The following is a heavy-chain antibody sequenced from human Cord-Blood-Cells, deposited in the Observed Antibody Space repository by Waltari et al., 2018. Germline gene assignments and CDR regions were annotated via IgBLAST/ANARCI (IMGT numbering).Heavy chain of an antibody. V-gene: IGHV1-18*01. J-gene: IGHJ6*02. CDR1: GYTFTSYG. D-gene: IGHD3-10*01. Sequence: QVQLVQSGAEVKKPGASVKVSCKASGYTFTSYGISWVRQAPGQGLEWMGWISAYNGNTNYAQKLQGRVTMTTDTSTSTAYMELRSLRSDDTAVYYCARGRRVRGVIPGSYYYYGMDVWGQGTTVTVSS. CDR3: ARGRRVRGVIPGSYYYYGMDV. CDR2: ISAYNGNT.